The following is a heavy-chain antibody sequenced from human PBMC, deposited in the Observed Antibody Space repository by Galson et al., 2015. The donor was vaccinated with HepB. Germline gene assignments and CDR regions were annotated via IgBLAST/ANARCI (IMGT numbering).Heavy chain of an antibody. CDR2: IRYDGSNK. J-gene: IGHJ4*02. V-gene: IGHV3-33*08. D-gene: IGHD5-12*01. CDR1: GFTFSSYG. Sequence: SLRLSCAASGFTFSSYGMHWVRQAPGKGLEWVAGIRYDGSNKYYADSVQGRFTITRDNSTNTLYLQMNSLRAEGTAVYYCARDRGGGYDYLDYWGQGTLVTVSS. CDR3: ARDRGGGYDYLDY.